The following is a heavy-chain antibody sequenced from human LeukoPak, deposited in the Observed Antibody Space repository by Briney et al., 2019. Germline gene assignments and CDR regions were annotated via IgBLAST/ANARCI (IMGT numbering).Heavy chain of an antibody. D-gene: IGHD3-10*01. CDR3: AREGNYYGSGSTINWFDP. V-gene: IGHV1-2*02. J-gene: IGHJ5*02. Sequence: GASVNVSCKASVYTFTGYYMHWVRQAPGQGLEWMGWINPNSGGTNYAQKFQGRVTMTRDTSISTAYMELSRLRSDDTAVYYCAREGNYYGSGSTINWFDPWGQGTLVTVSS. CDR1: VYTFTGYY. CDR2: INPNSGGT.